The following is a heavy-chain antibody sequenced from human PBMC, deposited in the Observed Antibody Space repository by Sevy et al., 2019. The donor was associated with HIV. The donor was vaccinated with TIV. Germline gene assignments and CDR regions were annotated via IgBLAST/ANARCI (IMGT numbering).Heavy chain of an antibody. Sequence: SETLSLTCIVSGDSISSSSYYWGWIRQPPGKGLEWIASISYSANTYYNPSLKSRTTMSIDTSKNQFFLTLNSVTAPDAAVYYCVRSNPYYDFWSGYMTSGYFDFWGPGTLVTVSS. CDR2: ISYSANT. V-gene: IGHV4-39*01. CDR3: VRSNPYYDFWSGYMTSGYFDF. CDR1: GDSISSSSYY. J-gene: IGHJ4*02. D-gene: IGHD3-3*01.